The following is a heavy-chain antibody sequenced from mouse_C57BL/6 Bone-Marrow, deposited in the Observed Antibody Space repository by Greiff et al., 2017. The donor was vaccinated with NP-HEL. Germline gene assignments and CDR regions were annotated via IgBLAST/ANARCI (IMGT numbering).Heavy chain of an antibody. CDR3: ARAPITTVVAP. J-gene: IGHJ4*01. D-gene: IGHD1-1*01. CDR2: ISYDGSN. V-gene: IGHV3-6*01. CDR1: GYSITSGYY. Sequence: EVQLQESGPGLVKPSQSLSLTCSVTGYSITSGYYWNWIRQFPGNKLEWMGYISYDGSNNYNPSLKNRISITRDTSKNQFFLKLNSVTTEDTATYYCARAPITTVVAPWGQGTSVTVSS.